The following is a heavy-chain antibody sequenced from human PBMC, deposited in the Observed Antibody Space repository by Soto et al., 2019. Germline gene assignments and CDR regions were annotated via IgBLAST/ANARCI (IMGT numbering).Heavy chain of an antibody. CDR2: TSYDGSNK. CDR3: ARWGTTGGLDV. CDR1: GFTFRSYV. Sequence: QVQLVESGGGVVQPGASLRLSCVGSGFTFRSYVIHWVRQGPGKGLEWVALTSYDGSNKYYDDSVKGRFTISRDNSRNTVDLHMDSLSLEDTALYYCARWGTTGGLDVWGQGTLVSVSS. J-gene: IGHJ4*02. V-gene: IGHV3-30*19. D-gene: IGHD3-16*01.